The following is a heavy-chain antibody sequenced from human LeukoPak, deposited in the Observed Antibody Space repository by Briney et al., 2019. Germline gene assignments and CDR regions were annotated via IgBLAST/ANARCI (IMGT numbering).Heavy chain of an antibody. J-gene: IGHJ1*01. Sequence: GRSLRLSCAASGFTFSSYAMHWVRQAPGKGLEWVAVISYDGSNKYYADSVKGRFTISRDNSKNTLYLQMNSLRAEDTAVYYCARAVDSSGFSTFQHWGQGTLVTVSS. V-gene: IGHV3-30-3*01. CDR2: ISYDGSNK. CDR3: ARAVDSSGFSTFQH. D-gene: IGHD3-22*01. CDR1: GFTFSSYA.